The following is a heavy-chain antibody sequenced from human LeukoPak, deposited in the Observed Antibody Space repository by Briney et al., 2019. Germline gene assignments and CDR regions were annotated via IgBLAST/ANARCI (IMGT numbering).Heavy chain of an antibody. D-gene: IGHD6-13*01. V-gene: IGHV4-61*02. J-gene: IGHJ6*03. CDR1: GGSISSGSYY. CDR2: IYTSGST. Sequence: PSQTLSLTCTVSGGSISSGSYYWSWIRQPAGKGLEWIGRIYTSGSTNYNPSLKSRVTISVDTSKNQFSLKLSSVTAADTAVYYCARGPAAAGPIVYYYYYMDVWGKGTTVTVSS. CDR3: ARGPAAAGPIVYYYYYMDV.